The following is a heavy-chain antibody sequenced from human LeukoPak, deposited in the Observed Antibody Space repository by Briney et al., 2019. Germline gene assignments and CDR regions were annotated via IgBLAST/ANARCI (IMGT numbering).Heavy chain of an antibody. J-gene: IGHJ4*02. Sequence: PSETLSLTCTVSGGSISSYYWSWIRQPPGKGLEWIGYIYYSGSTNYNPSLKSRVTISVDTSKNQFSLKLSSVTAADTAVYYCARHSGSGSYFFDYWGQGNLVTVSS. V-gene: IGHV4-59*08. CDR2: IYYSGST. CDR3: ARHSGSGSYFFDY. CDR1: GGSISSYY. D-gene: IGHD3-10*01.